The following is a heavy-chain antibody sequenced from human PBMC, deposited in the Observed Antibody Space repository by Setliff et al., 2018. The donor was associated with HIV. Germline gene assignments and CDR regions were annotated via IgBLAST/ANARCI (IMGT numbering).Heavy chain of an antibody. V-gene: IGHV3-43*01. CDR2: INKDGHHT. D-gene: IGHD6-13*01. Sequence: GGSLRLSCAASGFTFHDFSMHWVRQAPGKGLEWVSLINKDGHHTLYADSVRGRFTISRDNRKDSLYLQVNSLSTEDTALYYCAKEHWGSNWSGLGVWGQGTTVTVSS. CDR3: AKEHWGSNWSGLGV. CDR1: GFTFHDFS. J-gene: IGHJ6*02.